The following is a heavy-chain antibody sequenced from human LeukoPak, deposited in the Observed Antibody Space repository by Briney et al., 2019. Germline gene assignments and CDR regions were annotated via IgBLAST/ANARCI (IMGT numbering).Heavy chain of an antibody. J-gene: IGHJ4*02. Sequence: PGGSLRLSCAASGFTFTDHPMNWVRQAPGKGLEWISYIGGDGIAFYADSVKGRFTASKDDARKSMYLQMNSLRVEDTAVCYCAKDRANWAIDDWGQGTQVTVSS. D-gene: IGHD2-15*01. CDR3: AKDRANWAIDD. CDR2: IGGDGIA. CDR1: GFTFTDHP. V-gene: IGHV3-69-1*01.